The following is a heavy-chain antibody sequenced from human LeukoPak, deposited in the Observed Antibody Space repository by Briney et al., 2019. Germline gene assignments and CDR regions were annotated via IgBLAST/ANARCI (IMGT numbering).Heavy chain of an antibody. CDR3: AKHVYSSSWTVFVDWFDP. CDR1: GFTFDDYA. J-gene: IGHJ5*02. V-gene: IGHV3-9*01. CDR2: ISWNSGSI. D-gene: IGHD6-13*01. Sequence: PGRSLRLSCAASGFTFDDYAMHWVRQAPGKGLEWVSGISWNSGSIGYADSVKGRFTISRDNSKNTLYLQMNSLRAEDTAVYYCAKHVYSSSWTVFVDWFDPWGQGTLVTVSS.